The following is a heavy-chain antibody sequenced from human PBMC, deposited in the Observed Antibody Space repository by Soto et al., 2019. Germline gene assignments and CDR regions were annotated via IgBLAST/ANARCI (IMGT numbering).Heavy chain of an antibody. CDR1: GGTFSSYA. Sequence: ASVKVSCKASGGTFSSYAISWVRQAPGQGLEWMGGIIPIFGTANYAQKFQGRVTITADESTSTAYMELSSLRSEDTAVYYCASGPFFVMTKVTPRWFDPWGQGTLVTVSS. CDR2: IIPIFGTA. J-gene: IGHJ5*02. D-gene: IGHD4-4*01. CDR3: ASGPFFVMTKVTPRWFDP. V-gene: IGHV1-69*13.